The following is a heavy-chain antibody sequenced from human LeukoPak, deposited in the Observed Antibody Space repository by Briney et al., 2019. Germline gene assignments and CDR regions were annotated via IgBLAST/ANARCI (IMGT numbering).Heavy chain of an antibody. CDR1: GGSISSGDYS. CDR2: IYHSGST. Sequence: SQTLSLTCTVSGGSISSGDYSWSWIRQPPGKGLEWIGYIYHSGSTYYNPSLKSRVTISVDRSKNQFSLKLSSVTAADTAVYYCARGYYYDSSGYYFDYWGQGTLVTVSS. J-gene: IGHJ4*02. V-gene: IGHV4-30-2*01. D-gene: IGHD3-22*01. CDR3: ARGYYYDSSGYYFDY.